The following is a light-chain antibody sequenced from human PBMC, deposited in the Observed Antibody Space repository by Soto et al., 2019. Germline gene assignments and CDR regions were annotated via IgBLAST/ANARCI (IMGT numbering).Light chain of an antibody. CDR3: QQYGTSPPIT. Sequence: EIVLTQSPGTLSLSPGERATVSCRASQSISSSYLAWYQQKPGQAPRLLIYGASSRATGIPDRFSGSGSGRDFSLTINRLEPEDSAVYYCQQYGTSPPITFGQGTRLEIK. J-gene: IGKJ5*01. V-gene: IGKV3-20*01. CDR2: GAS. CDR1: QSISSSY.